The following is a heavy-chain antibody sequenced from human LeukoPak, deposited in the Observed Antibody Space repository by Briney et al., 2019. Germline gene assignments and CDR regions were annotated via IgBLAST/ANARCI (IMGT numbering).Heavy chain of an antibody. CDR1: GFTFSNAW. CDR3: TTKRLLNYYYMDV. CDR2: IKSKTDGGTT. Sequence: PGGSLRLFCAASGFTFSNAWMSWVRQAPGKGLEWVGRIKSKTDGGTTDYAAPVKGRFTISSDDSKNTLYLQMNSLKTEDTAVYYCTTKRLLNYYYMDVWGKGTTVTVSS. V-gene: IGHV3-15*01. D-gene: IGHD2-21*02. J-gene: IGHJ6*03.